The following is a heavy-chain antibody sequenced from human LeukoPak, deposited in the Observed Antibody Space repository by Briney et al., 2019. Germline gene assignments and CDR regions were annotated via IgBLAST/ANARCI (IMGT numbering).Heavy chain of an antibody. D-gene: IGHD6-13*01. V-gene: IGHV1-46*03. CDR3: ARIDPAAYFDY. Sequence: ASVKVSCKASGYTFTSYYMHWVRQAPGQGLEWMGIINPSGGSTSYAQKFQGRVTMTRDTSTSTVYMELSSLRPEDTAVYYCARIDPAAYFDYWGQGTLVTVSS. CDR2: INPSGGST. CDR1: GYTFTSYY. J-gene: IGHJ4*02.